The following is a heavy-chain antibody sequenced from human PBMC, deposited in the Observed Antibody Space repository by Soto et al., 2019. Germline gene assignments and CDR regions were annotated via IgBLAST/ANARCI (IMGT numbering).Heavy chain of an antibody. Sequence: EVQLLESGGGLVQPGGSLRLSCAASGFTFSSYAMSWVRQAPGKGLEWVSAISGSGGSTYYADSVKGRFTISRDNSKTTLYLQMNSLRAEDTAVYYCAKKLLLVGSYFDYWGQGTLVTVSS. CDR1: GFTFSSYA. D-gene: IGHD2-15*01. J-gene: IGHJ4*02. CDR3: AKKLLLVGSYFDY. V-gene: IGHV3-23*01. CDR2: ISGSGGST.